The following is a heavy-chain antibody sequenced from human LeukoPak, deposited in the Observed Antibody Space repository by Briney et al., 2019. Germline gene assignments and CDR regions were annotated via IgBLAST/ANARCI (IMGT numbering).Heavy chain of an antibody. V-gene: IGHV4-39*07. CDR1: GGSISSSSYY. CDR3: TREVEGYSYASGRFLHFDP. J-gene: IGHJ5*02. Sequence: SETLSLTCTVSGGSISSSSYYWGWIRQPPGKGLEWIGSIYYSGSTNYNPSLKSRVTISVDTSKNQFSLKLSSLTAADTAVYYCTREVEGYSYASGRFLHFDPWGQGTLVTVSS. CDR2: IYYSGST. D-gene: IGHD3-10*01.